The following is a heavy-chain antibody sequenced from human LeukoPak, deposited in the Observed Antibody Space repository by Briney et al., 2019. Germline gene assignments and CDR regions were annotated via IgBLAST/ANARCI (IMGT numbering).Heavy chain of an antibody. CDR3: ARHDVLLWFGVTSHFDY. J-gene: IGHJ4*02. D-gene: IGHD3-10*01. V-gene: IGHV4-34*01. CDR1: GGSFSGYY. Sequence: SETLSLTCAVYGGSFSGYYWSWIRQPPGKGLEWIGKINHSGSTNYNPSLKSRVTISVDTSKNQFSLKLSSVTAADTAVYYCARHDVLLWFGVTSHFDYWGQGTLVTVSS. CDR2: INHSGST.